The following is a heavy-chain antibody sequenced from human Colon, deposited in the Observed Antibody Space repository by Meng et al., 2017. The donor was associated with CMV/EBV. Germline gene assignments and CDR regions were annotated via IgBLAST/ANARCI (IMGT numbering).Heavy chain of an antibody. J-gene: IGHJ4*02. V-gene: IGHV1-2*06. CDR1: GYNFRDFW. CDR3: SLLTMVRGVNPD. Sequence: RASGYNFRDFWIHWVRQAHGQGLEWLGRVNPNNGATNYAQKFQDRVTLTTDASITTAYMELSGLKSDDTALYYCSLLTMVRGVNPDWGQGTLVTVSS. CDR2: VNPNNGAT. D-gene: IGHD3-10*01.